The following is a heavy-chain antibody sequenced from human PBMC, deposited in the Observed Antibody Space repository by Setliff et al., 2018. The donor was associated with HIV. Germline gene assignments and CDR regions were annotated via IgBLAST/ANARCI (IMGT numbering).Heavy chain of an antibody. Sequence: GASVKVSCKASGYPFTGYYVQWVRQAPGRGLEWLGRVNPYSDATDCAETFQGRLTITADTSLNTAFMELRGLRFDDAAIYYCAILGGYGDPEDAWGQGTLVTVSS. V-gene: IGHV1-2*06. CDR2: VNPYSDAT. D-gene: IGHD4-17*01. CDR1: GYPFTGYY. J-gene: IGHJ5*02. CDR3: AILGGYGDPEDA.